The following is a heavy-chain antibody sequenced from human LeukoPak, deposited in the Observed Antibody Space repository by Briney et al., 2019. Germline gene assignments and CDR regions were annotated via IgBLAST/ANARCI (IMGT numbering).Heavy chain of an antibody. CDR2: IYRGGRT. CDR3: AKEMATMNAFDI. V-gene: IGHV3-66*01. D-gene: IGHD5-24*01. CDR1: GFTLSSSY. Sequence: QSGGSRRLSCEASGFTLSSSYMSWVHRAPRKWLEWVSVIYRGGRTDYTDSVKDRFIISRDNSKNTLYLQMNSLRAEDTAVYYCAKEMATMNAFDIWGQGTMVTVSS. J-gene: IGHJ3*02.